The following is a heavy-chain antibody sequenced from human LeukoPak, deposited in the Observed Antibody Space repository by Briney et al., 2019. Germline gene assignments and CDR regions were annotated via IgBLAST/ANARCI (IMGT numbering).Heavy chain of an antibody. Sequence: PSETLSLTCAVYGGSFSGYYWSWIRQPPGKGLEWIGEINHSGSTNYNPSLKSRVTISVDTSKNQFSLKLSSVTAADTAVYYCARDKWLYWYFDLWGRGTLVTVSS. V-gene: IGHV4-34*01. CDR1: GGSFSGYY. CDR3: ARDKWLYWYFDL. J-gene: IGHJ2*01. CDR2: INHSGST. D-gene: IGHD3-22*01.